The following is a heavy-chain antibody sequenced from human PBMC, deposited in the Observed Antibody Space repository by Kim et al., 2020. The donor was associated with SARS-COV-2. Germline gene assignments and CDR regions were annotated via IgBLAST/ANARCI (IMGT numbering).Heavy chain of an antibody. CDR3: ARDLWGAIDY. CDR2: ST. V-gene: IGHV3-74*01. Sequence: STSYADSVKGRFTNSRDNAKNTLDLQMNSLRAEDTAVYYCARDLWGAIDYWGQGTLVTVSS. D-gene: IGHD3-10*01. J-gene: IGHJ4*02.